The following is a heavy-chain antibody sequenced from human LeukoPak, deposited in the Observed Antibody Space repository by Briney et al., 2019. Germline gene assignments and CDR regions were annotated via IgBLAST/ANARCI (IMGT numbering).Heavy chain of an antibody. Sequence: SETLSLTCAVYGGSFSGYYWSWIRQPPGKGLEWIGEINHSGSTNYNPSLKSRVTISVDTSKNQFSLKLSSVTAADTAVYYCARGDDSSGLYYFDYWGQGTLVTVPS. CDR3: ARGDDSSGLYYFDY. CDR2: INHSGST. J-gene: IGHJ4*02. V-gene: IGHV4-34*01. D-gene: IGHD3-22*01. CDR1: GGSFSGYY.